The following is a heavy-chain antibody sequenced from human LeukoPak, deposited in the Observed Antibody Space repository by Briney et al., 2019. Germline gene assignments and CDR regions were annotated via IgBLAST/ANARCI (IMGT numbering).Heavy chain of an antibody. CDR1: GYTFTSYA. J-gene: IGHJ5*02. Sequence: ASVKVSCKASGYTFTSYAMHWVRQAPGQRLEWMGWTNAGNGNTKYSQKFQGRVTITRDTSASTAYMELSSLRSEDTAVYYCARDRSSSWYNWFDPWGQGTLVTVSS. CDR3: ARDRSSSWYNWFDP. V-gene: IGHV1-3*01. CDR2: TNAGNGNT. D-gene: IGHD6-13*01.